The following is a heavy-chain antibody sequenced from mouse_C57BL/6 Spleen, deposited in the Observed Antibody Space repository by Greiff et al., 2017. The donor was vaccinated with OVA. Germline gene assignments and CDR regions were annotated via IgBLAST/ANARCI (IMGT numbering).Heavy chain of an antibody. CDR3: ARAGYVSYAMDY. CDR2: ISYDGSN. D-gene: IGHD3-2*02. J-gene: IGHJ4*01. V-gene: IGHV3-6*01. CDR1: GYSITSGYY. Sequence: ESGPGLVKPSQSLSLTCSVTGYSITSGYYWNWIRQFPGNKLEWMGYISYDGSNNYNPSLKNRISITRDTSKNQFFLKLNSVTTEDTATYYCARAGYVSYAMDYWGQGTSVTVSS.